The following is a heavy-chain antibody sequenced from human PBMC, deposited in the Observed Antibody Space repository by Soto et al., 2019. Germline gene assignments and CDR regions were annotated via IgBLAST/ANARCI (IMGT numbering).Heavy chain of an antibody. J-gene: IGHJ4*02. CDR3: VRDDSGLKDFDY. D-gene: IGHD1-1*01. V-gene: IGHV5-51*01. Sequence: PGESLKISCKGSGYSFTSYWIGWVRQMPGKGLKWMEIIYPGESDTRYSPSFQGQVTISADKSISTAYLQMDSLRVEDTAVYYCVRDDSGLKDFDYWGQVSLVTVSS. CDR2: IYPGESDT. CDR1: GYSFTSYW.